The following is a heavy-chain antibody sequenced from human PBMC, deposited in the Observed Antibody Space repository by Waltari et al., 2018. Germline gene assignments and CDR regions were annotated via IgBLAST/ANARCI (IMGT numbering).Heavy chain of an antibody. D-gene: IGHD3-3*01. V-gene: IGHV4-39*07. Sequence: QLQLQESGPGLVKPSETLSLTCTVSGGSISSSSYYWGWIRQPPATGLEWIGSIYYSGSTYYNPSLKSRVTISVDTSKNQFSLKLSSVTAADTAVYYCARWTIFGVGDYFDYWGQGTLVTVSS. CDR2: IYYSGST. CDR3: ARWTIFGVGDYFDY. J-gene: IGHJ4*02. CDR1: GGSISSSSYY.